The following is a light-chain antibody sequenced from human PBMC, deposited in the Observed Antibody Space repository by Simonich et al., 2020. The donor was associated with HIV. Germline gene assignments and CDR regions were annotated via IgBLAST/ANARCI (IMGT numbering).Light chain of an antibody. J-gene: IGKJ4*01. CDR3: QQYNNWPT. V-gene: IGKV3-15*01. CDR1: QSVSSSY. Sequence: EIVLTQSPGTLSLSPGERATRSCRASQSVSSSYLAWYQQNPGQAPRLLIYGASTRATGIPARFSGSGSGTDFTLTISSMQSEEFAVYYCQQYNNWPTFGGGTKVEIK. CDR2: GAS.